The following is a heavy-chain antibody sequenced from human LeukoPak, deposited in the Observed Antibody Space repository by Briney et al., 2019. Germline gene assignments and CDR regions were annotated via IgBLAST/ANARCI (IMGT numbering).Heavy chain of an antibody. Sequence: SETLSLTCTVSGGSISTSSDYWGWIRQPPGKGLEWIGSIYDSGSTYYNPSLKSRLTISVDTSKNQFSLKLSSVTAADTAVYYCARHTWGIAAAALLYDAFDIWGQGTMVTVSS. V-gene: IGHV4-39*01. CDR2: IYDSGST. J-gene: IGHJ3*02. CDR3: ARHTWGIAAAALLYDAFDI. D-gene: IGHD6-13*01. CDR1: GGSISTSSDY.